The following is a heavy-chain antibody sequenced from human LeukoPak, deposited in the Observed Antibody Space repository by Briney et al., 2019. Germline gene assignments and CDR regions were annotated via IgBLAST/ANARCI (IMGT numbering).Heavy chain of an antibody. V-gene: IGHV3-48*01. J-gene: IGHJ4*02. D-gene: IGHD5-18*01. CDR2: ISSSSSTI. CDR3: ARDRWDTPFDY. CDR1: GFTFSSYS. Sequence: GGSLRLSCAASGFTFSSYSMNWARQAPGKGLEWVSYISSSSSTIYYADSVKGRFTISRDNAKNSLYLQMNSLRAEDTAVYYCARDRWDTPFDYWGQGTLVTVSS.